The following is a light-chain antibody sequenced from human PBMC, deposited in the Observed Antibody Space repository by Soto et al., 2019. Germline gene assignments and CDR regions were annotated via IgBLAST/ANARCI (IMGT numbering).Light chain of an antibody. CDR3: QSYDSSTYAV. CDR1: SGSIASNY. CDR2: EDN. V-gene: IGLV6-57*04. Sequence: NFMLTQPHSVSESPGKTVTISCTRSSGSIASNYVQWYQQRPGSAPTTVIYEDNQRPSGVPDRFSGSIDSSSNSASLSISGLKAEDAADDYCQSYDSSTYAVFGGGTQRTVL. J-gene: IGLJ7*01.